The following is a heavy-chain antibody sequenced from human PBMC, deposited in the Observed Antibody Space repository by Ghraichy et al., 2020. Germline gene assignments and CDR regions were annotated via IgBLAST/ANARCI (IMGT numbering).Heavy chain of an antibody. J-gene: IGHJ4*02. D-gene: IGHD3-3*01. CDR1: GFSFSGYG. Sequence: GGSLRLSCAASGFSFSGYGMHWVRQAPGKGLEWVAVTSNDARNEYYADSVKGRFTISRDNSKNTLYLQMNSLKNEDTSVYYCARERGFLSWSFAYWGQGTLVNVSS. CDR2: TSNDARNE. CDR3: ARERGFLSWSFAY. V-gene: IGHV3-30*03.